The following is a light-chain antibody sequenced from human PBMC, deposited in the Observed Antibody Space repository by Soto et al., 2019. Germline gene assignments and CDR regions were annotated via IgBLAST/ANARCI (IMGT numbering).Light chain of an antibody. CDR2: GAS. CDR3: QQYGSSRT. CDR1: QSVSSSY. J-gene: IGKJ4*01. V-gene: IGKV3-20*01. Sequence: EIVLTQSPGTLSLSPGERATLSCRASQSVSSSYLAWYQQKPGQAPRLHIYGASSRATGIPDRFGGSGSGTDFTLTISRLEPEDFAVYYCQQYGSSRTFGGGTKGDIK.